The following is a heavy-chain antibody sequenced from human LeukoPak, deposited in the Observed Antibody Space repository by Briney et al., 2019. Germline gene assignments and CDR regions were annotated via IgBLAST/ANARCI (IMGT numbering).Heavy chain of an antibody. CDR1: GGSISSGGYY. CDR3: ARWRDYSPFDY. J-gene: IGHJ4*02. CDR2: IYYSGST. D-gene: IGHD2-15*01. Sequence: SETLSLTCTVSGGSISSGGYYWRWIRQHPGKGLEWIGYIYYSGSTYYNPSLKSRVTISVDTSKNQFSLKLSSVTAADTAVYYCARWRDYSPFDYWGQGTLVTVSS. V-gene: IGHV4-31*03.